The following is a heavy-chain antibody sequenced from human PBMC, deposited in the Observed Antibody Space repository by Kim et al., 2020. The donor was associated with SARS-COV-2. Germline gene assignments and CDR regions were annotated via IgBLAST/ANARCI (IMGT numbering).Heavy chain of an antibody. CDR1: GFTFSSYA. D-gene: IGHD6-13*01. J-gene: IGHJ6*01. Sequence: GGSLRLSCAASGFTFSSYAMHWVRQAPGKGLEWVAVISYDGSNKYYADSVKGRFTISRDNSKNTLYLQMNSLRAEDTAVYYCARDDSAAGTGYYYYYYG. CDR3: ARDDSAAGTGYYYYYYG. CDR2: ISYDGSNK. V-gene: IGHV3-30*04.